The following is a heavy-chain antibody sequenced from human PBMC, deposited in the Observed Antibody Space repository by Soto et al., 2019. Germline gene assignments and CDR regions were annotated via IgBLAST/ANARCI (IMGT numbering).Heavy chain of an antibody. CDR1: GFTFSSYS. V-gene: IGHV3-21*01. D-gene: IGHD6-19*01. Sequence: GGSLRLSCAASGFTFSSYSMNWVRQAPGKGLEWVSSISSSSSYIYYADSVKGRFTISRDNAKNSLYLQMNSLRAEDTAVYYCARDTWGIIAVAVHENHPIWGQGTMVTVSS. CDR3: ARDTWGIIAVAVHENHPI. CDR2: ISSSSSYI. J-gene: IGHJ3*02.